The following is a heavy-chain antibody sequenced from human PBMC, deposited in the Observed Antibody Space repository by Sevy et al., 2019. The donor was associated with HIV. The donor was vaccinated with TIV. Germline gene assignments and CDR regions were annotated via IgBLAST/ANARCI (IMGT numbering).Heavy chain of an antibody. V-gene: IGHV3-23*01. CDR3: AKGGGYCSSTSCYTFDY. D-gene: IGHD2-2*02. J-gene: IGHJ4*02. CDR2: ISGSGGST. Sequence: GGSLRISCAASGFTFSSYAMSWVRQAPGKGLEWVSAISGSGGSTYYADSVKGRFTISRDNSKNTLYLQMNSLRAEDTAVYYCAKGGGYCSSTSCYTFDYWGQGTLVTVSS. CDR1: GFTFSSYA.